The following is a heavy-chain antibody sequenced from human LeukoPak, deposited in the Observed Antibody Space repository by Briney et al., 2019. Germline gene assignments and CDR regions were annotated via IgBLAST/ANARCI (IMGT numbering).Heavy chain of an antibody. J-gene: IGHJ4*02. D-gene: IGHD5-12*01. CDR2: INQNGSEK. Sequence: GGSLRLSCGASGFTFSNHYMSWIRQAPGKGLEWVANINQNGSEKYYVDSLEGRFTISRDNTRNSLYLQMNSLRAEDTAVYYCARIVATRVDYWGQGTLVTVSS. V-gene: IGHV3-7*01. CDR3: ARIVATRVDY. CDR1: GFTFSNHY.